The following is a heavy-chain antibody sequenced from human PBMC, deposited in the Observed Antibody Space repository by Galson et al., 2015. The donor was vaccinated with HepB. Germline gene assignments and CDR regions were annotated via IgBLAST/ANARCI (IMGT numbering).Heavy chain of an antibody. CDR3: TRAWVGLGYCSSTSCYLDDY. CDR1: GFTFGDYA. CDR2: IRSKAYGGTT. V-gene: IGHV3-49*03. Sequence: SLRLSCAASGFTFGDYAMSRFRQAPGKGLEWVGFIRSKAYGGTTEYAASVKGRFTISRDDSKSIAYLQMNSLKTEDTAVYYCTRAWVGLGYCSSTSCYLDDYWGQGTLVTVSS. J-gene: IGHJ4*02. D-gene: IGHD2-2*01.